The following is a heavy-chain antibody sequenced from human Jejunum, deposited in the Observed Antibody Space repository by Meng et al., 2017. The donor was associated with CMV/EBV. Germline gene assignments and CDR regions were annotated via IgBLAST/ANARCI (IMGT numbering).Heavy chain of an antibody. J-gene: IGHJ4*02. V-gene: IGHV6-1*01. CDR3: ARGPGYSYHDYFDY. CDR2: TYYRSKWYT. D-gene: IGHD5-18*01. CDR1: VSRSSAA. Sequence: VSRSSAAWNWIRQSPSRGLEWLGRTYYRSKWYTDYAVSVKSRITINADTSKNQFFLQLDSVTPEDTAVYFCARGPGYSYHDYFDYWGQGTLVTVSS.